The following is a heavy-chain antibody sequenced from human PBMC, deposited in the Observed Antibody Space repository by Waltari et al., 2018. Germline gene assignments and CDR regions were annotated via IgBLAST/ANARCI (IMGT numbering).Heavy chain of an antibody. V-gene: IGHV1-69*13. CDR3: ARDRMPPLAAGTGHWFDP. CDR1: GGTFSSYA. J-gene: IGHJ5*02. D-gene: IGHD6-13*01. Sequence: QVQLVQSGAEVKKPGSSVKVSCKASGGTFSSYAISWVRQAPGQGLEWMGGIIPIFGTANYAQKFQGRVTITADESTSTAYMELSSLRSEDTAVYYCARDRMPPLAAGTGHWFDPWGQGTLVTVSS. CDR2: IIPIFGTA.